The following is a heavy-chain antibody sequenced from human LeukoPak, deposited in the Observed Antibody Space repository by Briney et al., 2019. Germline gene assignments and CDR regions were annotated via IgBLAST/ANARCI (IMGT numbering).Heavy chain of an antibody. D-gene: IGHD3-22*01. CDR3: ARETDXYDXSGXXXXFDP. J-gene: IGHJ5*02. CDR1: GFTFSSYS. V-gene: IGHV3-21*01. Sequence: PGGSLRLSCAASGFTFSSYSMNWVRQAPGKGLEWVSSISSSSSYIYYADSVKGRFTISRDNAKNSLYLQMNSLRAEDTAVYYRARETDXYDXSGXXXXFDPWGQGXLVTVS. CDR2: ISSSSSYI.